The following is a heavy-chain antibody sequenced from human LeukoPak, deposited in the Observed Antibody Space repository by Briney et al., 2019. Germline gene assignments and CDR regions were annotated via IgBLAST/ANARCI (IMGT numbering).Heavy chain of an antibody. J-gene: IGHJ4*02. CDR3: ARDFCSAGSCYPDN. V-gene: IGHV3-66*01. Sequence: GGSLRLSCAASGFTVSSNYMSWVRQAAGKGLEWVSVIYSGGSTYHADSVKGRFSISRDNSKNTLHLQMNSLRVEDTAVYYCARDFCSAGSCYPDNWGQGTLVTVSS. CDR1: GFTVSSNY. D-gene: IGHD2-15*01. CDR2: IYSGGST.